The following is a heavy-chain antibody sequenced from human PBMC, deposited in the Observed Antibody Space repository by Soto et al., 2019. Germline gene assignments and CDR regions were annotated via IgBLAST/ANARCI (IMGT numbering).Heavy chain of an antibody. CDR3: ARGQRALITYGPFDP. CDR2: FSGTGGYT. CDR1: GFTLSSYA. J-gene: IGHJ5*02. Sequence: GGSLRLSCAASGFTLSSYAMSWVRQAPGKGLEWVSTFSGTGGYTYYADSVKGRFTISRDDSKNTLFLHMNSLRAADTAVYYCARGQRALITYGPFDPWGQGTLVTGSS. V-gene: IGHV3-23*01. D-gene: IGHD4-17*01.